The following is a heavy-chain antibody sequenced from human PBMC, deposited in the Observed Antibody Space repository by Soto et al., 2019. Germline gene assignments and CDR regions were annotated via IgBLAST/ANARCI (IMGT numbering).Heavy chain of an antibody. Sequence: ASVKVSCKASGYTFTGYYMHWVRQAPGQGLEWMGWINPNSGGTNYAQKFQGWVTTTRDTSISTAYMELSRLRSDDTAVYYCARVVDLLQAFDIWGQGTMVTVSS. J-gene: IGHJ3*02. V-gene: IGHV1-2*04. CDR2: INPNSGGT. D-gene: IGHD1-26*01. CDR1: GYTFTGYY. CDR3: ARVVDLLQAFDI.